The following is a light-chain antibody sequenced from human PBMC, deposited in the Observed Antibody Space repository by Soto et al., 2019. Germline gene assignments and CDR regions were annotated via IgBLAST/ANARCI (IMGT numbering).Light chain of an antibody. CDR2: GAS. Sequence: GDSVTITCRASQGISSYLAWYQQKPGKAPKLLIYGASTLQSGVPSRFSGSGSGTDYTLTISSLQPEDFATYYCQQSYRTPTFGQGTRLEI. CDR1: QGISSY. J-gene: IGKJ5*01. V-gene: IGKV1-39*01. CDR3: QQSYRTPT.